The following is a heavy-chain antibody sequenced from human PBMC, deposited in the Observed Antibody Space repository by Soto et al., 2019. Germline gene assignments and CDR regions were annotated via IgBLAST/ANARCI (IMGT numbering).Heavy chain of an antibody. D-gene: IGHD2-21*02. V-gene: IGHV5-51*01. J-gene: IGHJ3*02. CDR2: IYPGDSDT. Sequence: GESLKISCKGSGYSFTSYWIGWVRQMPGKGLEWMGIIYPGDSDTRYSPSFQGQVTISADKSISTDYLQWSSLKASDTAMYYCARIAYCGGDCWDDAFDIWGQGTMVTVAS. CDR3: ARIAYCGGDCWDDAFDI. CDR1: GYSFTSYW.